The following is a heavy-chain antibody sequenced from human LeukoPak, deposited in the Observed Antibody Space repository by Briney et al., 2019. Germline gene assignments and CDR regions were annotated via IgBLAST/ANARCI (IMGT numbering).Heavy chain of an antibody. Sequence: GRSLRLSCAASGFTFSSYAVHWVRQAPGKGLEWVAVISYDGSNKYYADSVKGRFTISRDNSKNTLYLQMNSLRAEDTAVYYCASPRRVVVTHEVDYWGQGTLVTVSS. V-gene: IGHV3-30-3*01. CDR1: GFTFSSYA. CDR2: ISYDGSNK. D-gene: IGHD2-21*02. J-gene: IGHJ4*02. CDR3: ASPRRVVVTHEVDY.